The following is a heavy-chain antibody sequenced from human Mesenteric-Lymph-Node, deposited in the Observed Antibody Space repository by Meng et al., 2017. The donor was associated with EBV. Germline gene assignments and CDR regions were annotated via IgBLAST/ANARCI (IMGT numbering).Heavy chain of an antibody. V-gene: IGHV4-34*01. CDR3: ARGEKGPIDY. J-gene: IGHJ4*02. CDR2: INHSGST. Sequence: VQLRQWGAGLLKPSEPLSLTCAVYGGSFSGYYWSWIRQPPGKGLEWIGEINHSGSTNYNPSLKSRVTISVDTSKNQFSLKLSSVTAADTAVYYCARGEKGPIDYWGQGTLVTVSS. CDR1: GGSFSGYY.